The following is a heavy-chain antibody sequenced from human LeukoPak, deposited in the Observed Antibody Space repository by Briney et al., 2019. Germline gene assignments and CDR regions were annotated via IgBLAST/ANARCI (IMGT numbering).Heavy chain of an antibody. CDR1: GSFSGHP. CDR3: AREGDRHFTFDY. J-gene: IGHJ4*02. CDR2: MSYDGGEK. Sequence: KSLRPSFPTSGSFSGHPLHWVRQAPGQGLKWVAGMSYDGGEKYYADSVRGRFAISRDNSKNTVYLEMNSLRPEDAAVYYCAREGDRHFTFDYWGRGTLVTVSS. V-gene: IGHV3-30*01. D-gene: IGHD2/OR15-2a*01.